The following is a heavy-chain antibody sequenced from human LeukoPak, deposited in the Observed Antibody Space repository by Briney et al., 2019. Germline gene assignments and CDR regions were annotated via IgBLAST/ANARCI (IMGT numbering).Heavy chain of an antibody. CDR1: GGSISSGDYY. CDR2: IYYSGST. CDR3: ARDGGGLLFDP. D-gene: IGHD2-21*02. Sequence: TTSETLSLTCTVSGGSISSGDYYWNWICQPPGKGLEWIGYIYYSGSTYYNPSLRSRVTISVDTSNNHFSLKLSSVTAADTAVYYCARDGGGLLFDPWGQGTLVTVSS. J-gene: IGHJ5*02. V-gene: IGHV4-30-4*08.